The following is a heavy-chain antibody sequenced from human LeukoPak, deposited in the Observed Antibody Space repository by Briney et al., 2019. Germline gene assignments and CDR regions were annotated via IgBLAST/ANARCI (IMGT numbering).Heavy chain of an antibody. CDR3: ARVGRSSSWRFDY. Sequence: ASVKVSCKASGGTFSSYAISWVRQAPGQGLEWMGGIIPIFGTANYAQKFQGRVTITADESTGTAYMGLSSLRSEDTAVYYCARVGRSSSWRFDYWGQGTLVTVSS. CDR1: GGTFSSYA. V-gene: IGHV1-69*13. J-gene: IGHJ4*02. D-gene: IGHD6-13*01. CDR2: IIPIFGTA.